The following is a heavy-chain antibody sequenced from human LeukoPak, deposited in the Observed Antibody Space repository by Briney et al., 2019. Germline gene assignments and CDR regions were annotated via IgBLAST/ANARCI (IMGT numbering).Heavy chain of an antibody. CDR2: IYYSGST. Sequence: SETLSLTCTVSGGSISSYYWSWIRQPPGKALEWIGYIYYSGSTNYNPSPKSRVTISVDTSKNQFSLKLSSVTAADTAVYYCARQWRDGYNLDYWGQGTLVTVSS. D-gene: IGHD5-24*01. V-gene: IGHV4-59*08. CDR3: ARQWRDGYNLDY. CDR1: GGSISSYY. J-gene: IGHJ4*02.